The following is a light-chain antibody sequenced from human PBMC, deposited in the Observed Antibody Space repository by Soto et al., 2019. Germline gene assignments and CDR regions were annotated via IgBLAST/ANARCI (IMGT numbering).Light chain of an antibody. CDR3: SSYKRSSTRYV. V-gene: IGLV2-14*01. J-gene: IGLJ1*01. Sequence: QSVLTQPASVSGSPGQSITISCTGTSSDVGGYNYVSWYQQHPGKAPKLMIYEVSNRPSGVSNRFSGSKSGNTASLTISGLQAEDEADYYCSSYKRSSTRYVLGTGTKV. CDR2: EVS. CDR1: SSDVGGYNY.